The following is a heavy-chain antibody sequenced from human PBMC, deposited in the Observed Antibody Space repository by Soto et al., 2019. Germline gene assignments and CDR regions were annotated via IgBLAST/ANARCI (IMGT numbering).Heavy chain of an antibody. J-gene: IGHJ4*02. D-gene: IGHD6-6*01. CDR3: ARGDSSSSGSYFDY. CDR2: ISSSSSYI. CDR1: GFTFSSYS. Sequence: PGGSLRLSCAASGFTFSSYSMNWVRQAPGKGLEWVSSISSSSSYIYYADSVKGRFTISRDNAKNSLYLQMNSLRAEDTAVYYCARGDSSSSGSYFDYWGQGTLVTVSS. V-gene: IGHV3-21*01.